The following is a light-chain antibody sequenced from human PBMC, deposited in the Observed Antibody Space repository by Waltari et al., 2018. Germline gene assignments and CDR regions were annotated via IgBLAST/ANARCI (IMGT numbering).Light chain of an antibody. CDR2: DVI. V-gene: IGLV2-14*03. CDR3: SSYTTISTDVI. CDR1: SLSLGSFDS. Sequence: QSALAQPASVSGSPGEAITISCTGTSLSLGSFDSVFWYPHHPSKAPRPLISDVIHRTSGVSLRVDGSKAGYTAFLTSSGLRAEDEGHYYCSSYTTISTDVIFGGGTILTVL. J-gene: IGLJ2*01.